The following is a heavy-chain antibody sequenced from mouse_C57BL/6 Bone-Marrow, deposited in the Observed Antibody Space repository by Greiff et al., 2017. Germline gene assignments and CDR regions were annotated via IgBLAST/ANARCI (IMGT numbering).Heavy chain of an antibody. CDR2: IYPGSGST. CDR3: VSYYYGREGFAY. J-gene: IGHJ3*01. V-gene: IGHV1-55*01. Sequence: VQLQQPGAELVKPGASVKMSCKASGYTFTSYWITWVKQRPGQGLEWIGDIYPGSGSTNYNEKFKSKATLTVDTSSSTAYMQLSSLTSEDSAVYYCVSYYYGREGFAYWGQGTLVTVSA. D-gene: IGHD1-1*01. CDR1: GYTFTSYW.